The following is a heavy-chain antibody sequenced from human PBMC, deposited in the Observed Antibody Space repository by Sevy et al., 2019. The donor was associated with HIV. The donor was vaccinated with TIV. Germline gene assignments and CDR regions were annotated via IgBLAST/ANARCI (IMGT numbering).Heavy chain of an antibody. V-gene: IGHV3-53*01. CDR3: ARGGGAYCGDNCIRAIEY. CDR1: GFTVSSNY. Sequence: GGSLRLSCAASGFTVSSNYMSWVCQAPGKGLEWVSVIYTGGSTYYADSVKDRFTISRDNTKNTLFLQMNSLRAEDTAVYYCARGGGAYCGDNCIRAIEYWGQGTLVTVSS. D-gene: IGHD2-21*02. J-gene: IGHJ4*02. CDR2: IYTGGST.